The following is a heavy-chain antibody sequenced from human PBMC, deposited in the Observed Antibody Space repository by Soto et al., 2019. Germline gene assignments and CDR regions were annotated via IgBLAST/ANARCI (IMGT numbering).Heavy chain of an antibody. D-gene: IGHD3-10*02. J-gene: IGHJ4*02. CDR3: ARDARITMFPHFDY. CDR2: IYYSGST. V-gene: IGHV4-30-4*01. Sequence: SETLSLTCTVSGGSISSGDYYWSWIRQPPGKGLEWIGYIYYSGSTYYKPSLKSRVTISVDTSKNQFSLKLSSVTDADTAVYYCARDARITMFPHFDYWGQGTLVIVSS. CDR1: GGSISSGDYY.